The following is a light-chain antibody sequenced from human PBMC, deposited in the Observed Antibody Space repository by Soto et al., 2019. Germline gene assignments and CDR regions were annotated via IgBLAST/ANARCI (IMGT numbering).Light chain of an antibody. V-gene: IGLV2-14*01. CDR1: SSDVGGYNY. Sequence: QSVLTQPASVSGSPGQSITISCTGTSSDVGGYNYVSWYQQHPGKAPKLMIYEVSNRPSGVSDRFSGSKSGNTASLTISGLQAEDGADYYCSSYTNSNTMVFGGGTKVTVL. J-gene: IGLJ2*01. CDR2: EVS. CDR3: SSYTNSNTMV.